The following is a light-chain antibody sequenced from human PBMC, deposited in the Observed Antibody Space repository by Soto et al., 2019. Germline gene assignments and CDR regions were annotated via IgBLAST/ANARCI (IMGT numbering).Light chain of an antibody. CDR1: QSISSY. Sequence: DIQMTQSPSSLSASVGDRVTITCRASQSISSYLNWYQQKPGKAPKLLIYAASSLQSGVPSRFSGSGSGTDFTLTISSLQPEDFATYSCQQSYSTPITFGPGNKVDIK. CDR3: QQSYSTPIT. J-gene: IGKJ3*01. V-gene: IGKV1-39*01. CDR2: AAS.